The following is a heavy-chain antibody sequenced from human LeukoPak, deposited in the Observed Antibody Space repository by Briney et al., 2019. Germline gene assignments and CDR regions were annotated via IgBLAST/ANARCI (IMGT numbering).Heavy chain of an antibody. V-gene: IGHV1-8*01. CDR3: ARGGRLRWFGKNWFDP. CDR1: GYTFTSYD. Sequence: ASVKVSCKASGYTFTSYDINWVRQATGQGLEWMGWMNPNSGNTGYAQKFQGRVTMTRNTSISTAYMELSSLRSEDTAVYYCARGGRLRWFGKNWFDPWGQGTPVTVSS. CDR2: MNPNSGNT. D-gene: IGHD3-10*01. J-gene: IGHJ5*02.